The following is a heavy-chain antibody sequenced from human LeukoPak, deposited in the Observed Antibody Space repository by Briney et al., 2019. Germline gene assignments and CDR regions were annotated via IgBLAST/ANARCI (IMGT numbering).Heavy chain of an antibody. Sequence: PGRSLRLSCAASGFTFDDYAMHWVRQAPGKGLEWVSGISWNSGSIGYADSVKGRFTISRDNAKNSLYLQMNSLRAEDMALYYCAKSGSVAADYYYYYYMDVWGKGTTVTVSS. CDR2: ISWNSGSI. V-gene: IGHV3-9*03. J-gene: IGHJ6*03. CDR1: GFTFDDYA. CDR3: AKSGSVAADYYYYYYMDV. D-gene: IGHD3-10*01.